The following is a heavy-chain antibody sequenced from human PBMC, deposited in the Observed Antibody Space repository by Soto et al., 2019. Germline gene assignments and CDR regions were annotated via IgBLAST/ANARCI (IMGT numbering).Heavy chain of an antibody. D-gene: IGHD1-7*01. J-gene: IGHJ5*02. CDR3: ARGRLNWDYGIWSAP. V-gene: IGHV2-26*01. CDR2: IFSNDEK. CDR1: GFSLSNARMG. Sequence: SGPTLVNPTETLTLTCTVSGFSLSNARMGVSWIRQPPGKALEWLAHIFSNDEKSYSTSLKSRLTISKDISKSQVVLTMTNMDPVDTATYYFARGRLNWDYGIWSAPWGQGALVTVSS.